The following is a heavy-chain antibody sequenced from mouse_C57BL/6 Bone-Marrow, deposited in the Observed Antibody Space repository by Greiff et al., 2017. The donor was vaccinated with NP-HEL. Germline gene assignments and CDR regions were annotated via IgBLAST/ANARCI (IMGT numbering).Heavy chain of an antibody. V-gene: IGHV5-4*01. CDR2: ISDGGSYT. D-gene: IGHD1-1*01. Sequence: DVKLQESGGGLVKPGGSLKLSCAASGFTFSSYAMSWVRQTPEKRLEWVATISDGGSYTYYPDNVKGRFTISRDNAKNNLYLQMSHLKSEDTAMYYCARDPPYYYGSSYVAWFAYWGQGTLVTVSA. CDR3: ARDPPYYYGSSYVAWFAY. J-gene: IGHJ3*01. CDR1: GFTFSSYA.